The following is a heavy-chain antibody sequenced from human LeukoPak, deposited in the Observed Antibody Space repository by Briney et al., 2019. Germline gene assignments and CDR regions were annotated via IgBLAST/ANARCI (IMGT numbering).Heavy chain of an antibody. Sequence: GGSLRLSCAASGFTFSSYWMSWVRQAPGKGLEWVANIKQDGSEKYYVDSVKGRFTISRDNAKNSLYLQMNSLRAEDTAVYYCVRVSMITFGGVIASSVDYYYYYMDVWGKGTTVTVSS. D-gene: IGHD3-16*02. J-gene: IGHJ6*03. CDR3: VRVSMITFGGVIASSVDYYYYYMDV. CDR2: IKQDGSEK. V-gene: IGHV3-7*01. CDR1: GFTFSSYW.